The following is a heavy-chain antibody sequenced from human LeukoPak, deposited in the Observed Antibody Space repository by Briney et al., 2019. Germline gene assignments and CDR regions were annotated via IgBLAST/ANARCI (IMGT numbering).Heavy chain of an antibody. V-gene: IGHV3-23*01. CDR1: GFTFSSYA. CDR3: AKDRVSGSYHEAPFDY. Sequence: GGSLRLSCAASGFTFSSYAMSWVRQAPGKGLEWVSAISGSGGSTYYADSVKGRFTISRDNSKNTLYLQMNSLGAEDTAVYYCAKDRVSGSYHEAPFDYWGQGTLVTVSS. CDR2: ISGSGGST. D-gene: IGHD1-26*01. J-gene: IGHJ4*02.